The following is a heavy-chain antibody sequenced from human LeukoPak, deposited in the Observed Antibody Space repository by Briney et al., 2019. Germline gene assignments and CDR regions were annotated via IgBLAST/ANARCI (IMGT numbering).Heavy chain of an antibody. CDR1: GFTFSSYW. CDR2: IKQDGSEK. CDR3: ARSALWYYDSSGYLN. J-gene: IGHJ4*02. D-gene: IGHD3-22*01. Sequence: GGSLRLSCAASGFTFSSYWMSWVRQAPGKGLEWVANIKQDGSEKYYVDSVKGRFTISRDNAKNSLYLQMNSLRAEDTAVYYCARSALWYYDSSGYLNWGQGTLVTVSS. V-gene: IGHV3-7*01.